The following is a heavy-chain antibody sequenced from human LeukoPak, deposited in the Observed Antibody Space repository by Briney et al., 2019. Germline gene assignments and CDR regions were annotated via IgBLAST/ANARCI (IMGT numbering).Heavy chain of an antibody. D-gene: IGHD3-10*01. CDR3: ARFGTKRGPFDY. CDR1: GFTFSSYS. V-gene: IGHV3-21*01. CDR2: ISSSSSYI. J-gene: IGHJ4*02. Sequence: PGGSLRLSCAASGFTFSSYSMNWVRQAPGKGLEWVSSISSSSSYIYYADSVKGRFTISRDNAKNSLYLRMNSLRAEDTAVYYCARFGTKRGPFDYWGQGTLVTVSS.